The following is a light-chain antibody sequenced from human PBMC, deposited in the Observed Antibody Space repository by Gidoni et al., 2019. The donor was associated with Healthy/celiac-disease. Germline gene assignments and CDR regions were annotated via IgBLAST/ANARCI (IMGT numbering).Light chain of an antibody. V-gene: IGKV1-33*01. CDR3: QQYDNLPYT. Sequence: DIQMTQSPSSLSASVVDRVTITCQASQDISNYLNWYQQKQGKAPKLLIYDASNLETGVPSRFSGSGSGTDFTFTISSLQTEDIATYYCQQYDNLPYTFGQGTKLEIK. J-gene: IGKJ2*01. CDR1: QDISNY. CDR2: DAS.